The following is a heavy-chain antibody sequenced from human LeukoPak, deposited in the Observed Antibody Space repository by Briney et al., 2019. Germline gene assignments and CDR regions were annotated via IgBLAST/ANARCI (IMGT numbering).Heavy chain of an antibody. CDR1: GGSINSSY. J-gene: IGHJ5*02. D-gene: IGHD2-15*01. Sequence: SETRSLTCNVSGGSINSSYWSWIRQPAGKGLEWIGRIYSSGSTNYNPSLKSRVSILVDTSKNQFSLRLRSVTAADTAVYYCAKDPASVHRFDPWGQGTLVTVSS. V-gene: IGHV4-4*07. CDR2: IYSSGST. CDR3: AKDPASVHRFDP.